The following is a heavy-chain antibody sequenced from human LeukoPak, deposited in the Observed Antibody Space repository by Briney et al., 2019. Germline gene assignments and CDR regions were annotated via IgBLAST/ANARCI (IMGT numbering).Heavy chain of an antibody. Sequence: ASVKVSCKASGGTFSSYAISWVRQAPGQGLEWTGGIIPIFGTANYTQKFQGRVTITADESTSTAYMELSSLRSEDTAVYYCARTERYSSSWYPAFDYWGQGTLVTVSS. D-gene: IGHD6-13*01. CDR2: IIPIFGTA. CDR1: GGTFSSYA. V-gene: IGHV1-69*01. J-gene: IGHJ4*02. CDR3: ARTERYSSSWYPAFDY.